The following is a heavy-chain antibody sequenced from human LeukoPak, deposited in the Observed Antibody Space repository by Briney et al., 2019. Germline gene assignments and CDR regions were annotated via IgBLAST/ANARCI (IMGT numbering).Heavy chain of an antibody. CDR2: ISNSTSTI. CDR1: GFSFSSYS. Sequence: GVSLRLSCAASGFSFSSYSMNWVRQAPGKVLEWVSYISNSTSTINYADSVKGRFTISRDNAKNSLYLQMNSLRDEDTAVYYCARTSYYGSGTYYPVFDSWGQGTLVTVPS. V-gene: IGHV3-48*02. J-gene: IGHJ4*02. CDR3: ARTSYYGSGTYYPVFDS. D-gene: IGHD3-10*01.